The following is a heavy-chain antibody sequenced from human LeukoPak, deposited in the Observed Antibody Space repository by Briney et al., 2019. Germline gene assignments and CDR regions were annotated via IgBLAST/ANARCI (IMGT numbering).Heavy chain of an antibody. J-gene: IGHJ4*02. CDR1: GFTFSNYW. Sequence: GGSLRLSCAASGFTFSNYWMTWVRQAPGKGLEWEANIKQDGSKKNYVASVKGRFTISRDNAKNSLYLQMNSLRVEDTAVYYCAGRSGSFDCWGQGTLVTVSA. CDR2: IKQDGSKK. D-gene: IGHD3-10*01. V-gene: IGHV3-7*01. CDR3: AGRSGSFDC.